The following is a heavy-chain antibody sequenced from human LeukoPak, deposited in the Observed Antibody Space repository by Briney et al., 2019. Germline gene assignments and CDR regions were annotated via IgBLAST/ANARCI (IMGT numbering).Heavy chain of an antibody. Sequence: SETLSLTCTVSGGSISSSSYYWGWIRQPPGKGLEWIGSIYYSGSTYYNPSLKSRVTISVDTSKNQFSLKLSSVTAADTAVYYCAREPSSGWLQGSYWGQGALVTVSS. V-gene: IGHV4-39*07. D-gene: IGHD6-19*01. CDR2: IYYSGST. CDR3: AREPSSGWLQGSY. CDR1: GGSISSSSYY. J-gene: IGHJ4*02.